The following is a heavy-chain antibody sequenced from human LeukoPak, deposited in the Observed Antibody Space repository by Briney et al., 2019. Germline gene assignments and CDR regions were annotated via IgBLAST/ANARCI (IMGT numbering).Heavy chain of an antibody. V-gene: IGHV3-48*03. CDR2: ISDSGTTI. Sequence: GGSLRLSCAASGFTFGSFEMNWVRQAPGKGLEWVSYISDSGTTIYYADSVKGRFTISRDNAKNSLYLQMNSLRAEDTAVYYCAKSPSLSRVLIVATILGGRYFDYWGQGTLVTVSS. CDR1: GFTFGSFE. CDR3: AKSPSLSRVLIVATILGGRYFDY. D-gene: IGHD5-12*01. J-gene: IGHJ4*02.